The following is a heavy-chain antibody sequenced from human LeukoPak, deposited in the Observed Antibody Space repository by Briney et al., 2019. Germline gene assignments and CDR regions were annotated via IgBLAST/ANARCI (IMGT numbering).Heavy chain of an antibody. D-gene: IGHD3-22*01. Sequence: GGSLRLSCAASGFTFSSYSMNWVRQAPGKGLEWVSSISSSSSYIYYADSVKGRFTISRDNAKNSLYLQMNSLRAEDTAVYYCARDHDSSGHYPFFDYWGQGTLVTVSS. CDR1: GFTFSSYS. V-gene: IGHV3-21*01. CDR2: ISSSSSYI. J-gene: IGHJ4*02. CDR3: ARDHDSSGHYPFFDY.